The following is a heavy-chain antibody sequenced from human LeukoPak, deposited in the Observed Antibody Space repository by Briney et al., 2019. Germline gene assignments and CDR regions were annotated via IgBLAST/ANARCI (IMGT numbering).Heavy chain of an antibody. CDR1: GYTFTSYA. D-gene: IGHD2-21*02. Sequence: ASVKVSCKASGYTFTSYAMNWVRQAPGQGLEWMGWINPNSGGTNYAQKFQGRVTMTRDTSISTAYMELSRLRSDDTAVYYCAREEKNRWGRTNDAFDIWGQGTMVTVSS. CDR2: INPNSGGT. CDR3: AREEKNRWGRTNDAFDI. J-gene: IGHJ3*02. V-gene: IGHV1-2*02.